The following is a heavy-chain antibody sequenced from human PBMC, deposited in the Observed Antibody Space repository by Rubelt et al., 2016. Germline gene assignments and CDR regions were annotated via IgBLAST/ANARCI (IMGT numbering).Heavy chain of an antibody. CDR3: ASDDIVVVPAATHY. V-gene: IGHV4-39*07. J-gene: IGHJ4*02. CDR2: IYYSGST. Sequence: GKGLEWIGSIYYSGSTYYNPSLKSRVTISVDTSKNQFSLKLSSVTAADTAVYYCASDDIVVVPAATHYWGQGTLVTVSS. D-gene: IGHD2-2*01.